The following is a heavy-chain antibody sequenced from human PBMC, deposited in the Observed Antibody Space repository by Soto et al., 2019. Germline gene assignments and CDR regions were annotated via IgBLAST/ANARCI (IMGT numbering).Heavy chain of an antibody. CDR1: CGSVRNYY. V-gene: IGHV4-59*02. Sequence: SETLSLTCSVSCGSVRNYYWSWVRQPPGKRLEWIGYIYYTGTHDYNPSLRGRATISVDTSKDQFSLKLTSVTAADTAVYYCARDRDRHSSGLPSFDPWGQGILVTVSS. CDR3: ARDRDRHSSGLPSFDP. J-gene: IGHJ5*02. CDR2: IYYTGTH. D-gene: IGHD3-22*01.